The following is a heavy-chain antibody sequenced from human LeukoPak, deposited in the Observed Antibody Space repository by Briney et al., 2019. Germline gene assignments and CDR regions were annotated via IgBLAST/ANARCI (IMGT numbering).Heavy chain of an antibody. D-gene: IGHD3-16*01. Sequence: GGSLRLSCAASGFTFSSYTMRWVRQAPGKGLEWVALTSSDGNKYFADSVQGRFTISRDNSRNTVYLQLDSLRPDDTAVYYCARERGIRALYFDNWGQGTLVTVSS. CDR1: GFTFSSYT. J-gene: IGHJ4*02. CDR2: TSSDGNK. CDR3: ARERGIRALYFDN. V-gene: IGHV3-30*04.